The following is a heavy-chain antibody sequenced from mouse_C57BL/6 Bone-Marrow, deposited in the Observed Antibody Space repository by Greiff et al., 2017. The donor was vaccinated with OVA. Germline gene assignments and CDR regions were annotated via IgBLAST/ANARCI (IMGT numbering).Heavy chain of an antibody. J-gene: IGHJ2*01. CDR2: IDPENGDT. V-gene: IGHV14-4*01. CDR3: TRDYEAFDY. Sequence: VQLQQSGAELVRPGASVKLSCTASGFNIKDDYMHWVKQRPEQGLEWIGWIDPENGDTEYASKFQGKATITADTSSNTAYLQRSSLTSEDTAVYYCTRDYEAFDYWGQGTTLTVSS. D-gene: IGHD2-4*01. CDR1: GFNIKDDY.